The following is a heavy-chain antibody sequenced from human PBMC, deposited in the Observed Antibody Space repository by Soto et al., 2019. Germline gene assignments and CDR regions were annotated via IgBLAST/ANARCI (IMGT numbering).Heavy chain of an antibody. CDR1: GGSISSGGYY. V-gene: IGHV4-31*03. D-gene: IGHD4-4*01. CDR3: ARLSATVTIYYYYYYMDL. Sequence: SETLSLTCTVSGGSISSGGYYWSWIRQHPGKGLEWIGYIYYSGSTYYSPSLKSRVTISVDTSKNQFSLKLSSVTAADTAVYYCARLSATVTIYYYYYYMDLWGKGTTVTVSS. CDR2: IYYSGST. J-gene: IGHJ6*03.